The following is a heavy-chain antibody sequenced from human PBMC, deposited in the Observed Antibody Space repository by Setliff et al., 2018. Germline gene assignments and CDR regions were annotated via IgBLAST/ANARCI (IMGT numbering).Heavy chain of an antibody. D-gene: IGHD3-10*01. CDR3: ARSLGSGSYYNSRPFYSDY. CDR2: IDPSGNT. Sequence: PSETLSLTCTVSGGSISSGSNYWSWIRQPAGRGLEWIGHIDPSGNTNYHPSLRSRVTISGDTSKNQFSLKLTSVTAADTAVYFCARSLGSGSYYNSRPFYSDYWGQGTLVTVSS. J-gene: IGHJ4*02. CDR1: GGSISSGSNY. V-gene: IGHV4-61*09.